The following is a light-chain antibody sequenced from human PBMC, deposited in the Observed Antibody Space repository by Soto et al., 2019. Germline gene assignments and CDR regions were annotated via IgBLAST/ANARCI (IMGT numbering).Light chain of an antibody. CDR2: YDN. CDR3: EAWDDSLNGRV. Sequence: QSVLTQPPSASGTPGQRVTISCSGSNSNIGSNTVNWYQQLPGTAPKLLIYYDNLRPSGVPDRISGSKSGTSASLAISGLKSDDEADYYCEAWDDSLNGRVFGTGTKLTVL. CDR1: NSNIGSNT. J-gene: IGLJ1*01. V-gene: IGLV1-44*01.